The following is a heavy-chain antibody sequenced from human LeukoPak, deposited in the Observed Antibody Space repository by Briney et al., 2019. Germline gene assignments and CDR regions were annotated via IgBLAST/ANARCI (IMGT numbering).Heavy chain of an antibody. V-gene: IGHV3-48*04. CDR3: ARGGSVSYYFDY. J-gene: IGHJ4*02. CDR2: ISTSGSTI. Sequence: GGSLRLSCAASGFTFSSYSMNWVRQAPGKGLEWISYISTSGSTIYYADSVKGRFTISRDNAKNSLYLQMNSLRADDTAVYYCARGGSVSYYFDYWGQGTLVTVSS. CDR1: GFTFSSYS. D-gene: IGHD1-26*01.